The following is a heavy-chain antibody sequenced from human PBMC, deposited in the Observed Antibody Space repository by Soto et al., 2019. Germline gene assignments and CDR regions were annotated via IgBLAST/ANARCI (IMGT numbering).Heavy chain of an antibody. D-gene: IGHD3-9*01. CDR3: ARGYPYYDILTGYYAQGYGMDV. Sequence: PSETLSLTCTVSGGSISSYYWSWIRQPPGKGLEWIGYIYYSGSTNYNPSLKSRVTISVDTSKNQFSLKLSSVTAADTAVYYCARGYPYYDILTGYYAQGYGMDVWGQGTTVTVSS. CDR1: GGSISSYY. J-gene: IGHJ6*02. V-gene: IGHV4-59*01. CDR2: IYYSGST.